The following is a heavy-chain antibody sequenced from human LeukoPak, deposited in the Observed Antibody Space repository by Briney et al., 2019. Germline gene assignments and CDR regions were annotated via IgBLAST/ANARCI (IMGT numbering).Heavy chain of an antibody. D-gene: IGHD6-19*01. CDR3: AKGVGYSSGWYEFDY. V-gene: IGHV3-23*01. Sequence: GGSLRLSCAASGFTFSSYAMSWVRQAPGKGLEWVSAISGSGGSTYYADSVKGRFTISRDNSKNTLYLQMSSLRAEDTAVYYCAKGVGYSSGWYEFDYWGQGTLVTVSS. CDR1: GFTFSSYA. J-gene: IGHJ4*02. CDR2: ISGSGGST.